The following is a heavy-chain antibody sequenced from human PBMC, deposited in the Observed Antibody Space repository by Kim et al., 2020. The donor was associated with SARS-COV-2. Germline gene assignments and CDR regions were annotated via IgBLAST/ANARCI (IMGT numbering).Heavy chain of an antibody. J-gene: IGHJ4*02. Sequence: SETLSLTCTVSGGSISSSSYYWGWIRQPPGKGLEWIGSIYYSGSTYYNPSLKSRVTISVDTSKNQFSLKLSSVTAADTAVYYCATAGGGDIVVVVAAFDYWGQGTLVTVSS. CDR1: GGSISSSSYY. V-gene: IGHV4-39*07. D-gene: IGHD2-15*01. CDR2: IYYSGST. CDR3: ATAGGGDIVVVVAAFDY.